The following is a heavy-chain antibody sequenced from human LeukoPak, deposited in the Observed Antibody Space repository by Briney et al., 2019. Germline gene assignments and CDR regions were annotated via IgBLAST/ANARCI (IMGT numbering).Heavy chain of an antibody. CDR2: INPNSGGT. CDR3: ARDLSVATTTIKY. D-gene: IGHD5-12*01. J-gene: IGHJ4*02. Sequence: ASVKVSCKASGYTFTGYYMHWVRQAPGQGLEWMGWINPNSGGTNYAQKFQGRVTMTRDTSISTAYMELSRLRSDDTAVYYCARDLSVATTTIKYWGQGTLVTVSS. CDR1: GYTFTGYY. V-gene: IGHV1-2*02.